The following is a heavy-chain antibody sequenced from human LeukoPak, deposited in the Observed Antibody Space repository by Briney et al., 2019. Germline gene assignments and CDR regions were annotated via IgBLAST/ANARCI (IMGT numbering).Heavy chain of an antibody. CDR1: GFTFSNYW. Sequence: GGSLRLSCAAPGFTFSNYWMHWVRQAPGKGLVWVSRIKSDGSSISYADSVKGRFTISRDNAKNTLYLQVNSLRAEDTAVYYCARTDRFDIWGQGTMVTVSS. J-gene: IGHJ3*02. CDR3: ARTDRFDI. V-gene: IGHV3-74*01. CDR2: IKSDGSSI.